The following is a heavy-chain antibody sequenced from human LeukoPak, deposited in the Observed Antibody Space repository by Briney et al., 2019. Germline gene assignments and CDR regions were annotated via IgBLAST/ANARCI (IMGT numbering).Heavy chain of an antibody. CDR3: ARSDCSSTSCYFRSGWYAPLFDY. V-gene: IGHV3-30-3*01. J-gene: IGHJ4*02. CDR1: GFTFSSYA. D-gene: IGHD2-2*01. CDR2: ISYDGSNK. Sequence: GRSLRLSCAASGFTFSSYAMHWVRQAPGKGLEWVAVISYDGSNKYYADSVKGRFTISRDNSKNTLYLQMNSLRAEDTAVYYCARSDCSSTSCYFRSGWYAPLFDYWGQGTLVTVSS.